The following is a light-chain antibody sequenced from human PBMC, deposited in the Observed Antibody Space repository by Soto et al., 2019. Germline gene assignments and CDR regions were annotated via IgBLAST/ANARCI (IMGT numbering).Light chain of an antibody. CDR3: SSYTSSSTLLYV. CDR2: ELS. CDR1: SSDVGGYNH. V-gene: IGLV2-14*01. Sequence: QSALTQPASVSGSPGQSITISCTGTSSDVGGYNHVSWYQQYPGKAPKLIIYELSNRPSGISNRFSGSKSGHTASLTISGLQTEDEADYYCSSYTSSSTLLYVFGTGTKLTVL. J-gene: IGLJ1*01.